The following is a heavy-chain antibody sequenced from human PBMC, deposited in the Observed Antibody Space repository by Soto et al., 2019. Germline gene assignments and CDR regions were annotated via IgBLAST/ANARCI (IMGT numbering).Heavy chain of an antibody. V-gene: IGHV1-69*12. CDR2: IIPLFGTA. CDR1: GGTFSSYA. J-gene: IGHJ6*02. Sequence: QVQLVQSGAEVKKPGSSVKVSCKASGGTFSSYAISWVRQAPGQGLEWMGGIIPLFGTANYAQKFQGRVTITADESTSTAYMELISLRSEDTAVYYCARAPEPYYYYYGMDVWCQGTTVTVSS. CDR3: ARAPEPYYYYYGMDV.